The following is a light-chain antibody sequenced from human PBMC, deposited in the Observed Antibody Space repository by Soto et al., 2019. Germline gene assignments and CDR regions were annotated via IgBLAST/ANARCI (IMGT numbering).Light chain of an antibody. J-gene: IGKJ4*01. CDR3: QQRSNWPQLT. CDR1: QSVSSY. Sequence: EIVLTQSPATLSLSPGERATLSCRASQSVSSYLAWYQQKPGQAPRLLIYDASNRATGIPARFSGSGSGTDFTLPISSLEPEDFAVYYCQQRSNWPQLTFGGGNKVEIK. V-gene: IGKV3-11*01. CDR2: DAS.